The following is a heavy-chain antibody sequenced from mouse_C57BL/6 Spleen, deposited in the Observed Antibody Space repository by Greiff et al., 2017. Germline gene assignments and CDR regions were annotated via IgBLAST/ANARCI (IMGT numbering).Heavy chain of an antibody. CDR3: AGRITTVVAPG. D-gene: IGHD1-1*01. CDR2: INPSNGGT. J-gene: IGHJ3*02. Sequence: QVQLQQPGTELVKPGASVKLSCKASGYTFTSYWMHWVKQRPGPGLEWIGYINPSNGGTNYNEKLKGKATLTVDESYSTAYMQLSSLTSEDAAVYYCAGRITTVVAPGWGKGTLVTVSA. CDR1: GYTFTSYW. V-gene: IGHV1-53*01.